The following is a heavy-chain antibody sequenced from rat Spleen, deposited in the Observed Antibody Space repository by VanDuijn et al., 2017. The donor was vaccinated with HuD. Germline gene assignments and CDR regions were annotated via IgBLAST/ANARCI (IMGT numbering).Heavy chain of an antibody. CDR3: ARRHYGYTDYFDY. J-gene: IGHJ2*01. CDR2: ISSGESSGHSGT. Sequence: EVQLVESGGGLVQPGRSLKLSCAASGFTFSSFPMAWVRQAPKKGLEWVASISSGESSGHSGTYYRDSVKGRFTISRDNAKSTLSLQMDSLRSEDTATYYCARRHYGYTDYFDYWGQGVMVTVSS. D-gene: IGHD1-9*01. CDR1: GFTFSSFP. V-gene: IGHV5-25*01.